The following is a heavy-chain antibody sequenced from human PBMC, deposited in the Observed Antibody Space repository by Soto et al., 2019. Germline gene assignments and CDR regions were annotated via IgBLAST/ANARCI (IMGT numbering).Heavy chain of an antibody. Sequence: PGESLKISCRGSGFTFTNYRIAWVRQMPGKGLEWMGIIYPGDSDTSYSPSFQGQVTISADKSINTAYLHWSSLKASDTAMYYCAKHEGYCSSTTCSNFDYWGQGTLVTVSS. CDR1: GFTFTNYR. V-gene: IGHV5-51*01. CDR2: IYPGDSDT. D-gene: IGHD2-2*01. J-gene: IGHJ4*02. CDR3: AKHEGYCSSTTCSNFDY.